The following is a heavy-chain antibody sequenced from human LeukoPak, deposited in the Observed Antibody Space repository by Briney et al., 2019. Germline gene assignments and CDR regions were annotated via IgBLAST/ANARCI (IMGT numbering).Heavy chain of an antibody. CDR3: ATLSSGIAAAGALSVY. D-gene: IGHD6-13*01. J-gene: IGHJ4*02. CDR2: FDPEDGET. V-gene: IGHV1-24*01. Sequence: ASVKVSCKVCGYTLTELSMHWVRQAPGKGLEWMGGFDPEDGETIYAQKFQGRVTMTEDTSTDTAYMELSSLRSEDTAVYYCATLSSGIAAAGALSVYWGQGTLVTVSS. CDR1: GYTLTELS.